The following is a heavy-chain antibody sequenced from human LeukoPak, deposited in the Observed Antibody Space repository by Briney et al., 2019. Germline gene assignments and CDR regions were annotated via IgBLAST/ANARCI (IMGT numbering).Heavy chain of an antibody. CDR3: ARDRNNPYSSGISGYYYYGMDV. Sequence: GGSLRLSCAASGFTFSSYSMNWVRQAPGKGLEWVSSISSSSSYIYYADSVRGRFTISRDNAKNSLYLQMNSLRAEDTAVYYCARDRNNPYSSGISGYYYYGMDVWGQGTTVTVSS. CDR2: ISSSSSYI. CDR1: GFTFSSYS. D-gene: IGHD6-19*01. V-gene: IGHV3-21*01. J-gene: IGHJ6*02.